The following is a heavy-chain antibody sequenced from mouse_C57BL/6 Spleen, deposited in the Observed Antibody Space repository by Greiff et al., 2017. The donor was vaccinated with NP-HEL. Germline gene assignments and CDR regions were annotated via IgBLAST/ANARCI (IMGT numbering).Heavy chain of an antibody. D-gene: IGHD1-1*01. CDR3: ARDYGSSFYWYFDV. Sequence: EVMLVESGGGLVKPGGSLKLSCAASGFTFSDYGMHWVRQAPEKGLEWVAYISSGSSTIYYADTVKGRFPITSNNAKNTLFLQVTRLRSEDTAMYYCARDYGSSFYWYFDVWGTGTTVTVSS. CDR2: ISSGSSTI. J-gene: IGHJ1*03. CDR1: GFTFSDYG. V-gene: IGHV5-17*01.